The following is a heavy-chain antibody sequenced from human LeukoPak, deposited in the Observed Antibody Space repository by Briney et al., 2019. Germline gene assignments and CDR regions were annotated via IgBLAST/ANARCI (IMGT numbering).Heavy chain of an antibody. CDR1: GFTFSSYG. V-gene: IGHV3-23*01. Sequence: GGSLRLSCAASGFTFSSYGMHWVRQAPWKGLEGVSAISGSGGSTYYADSVKGRFTISRDNSKNTLYLQMNSLRAEDTAVYYCAKDGSSSWYAFDIWGQGTMVTVSS. CDR3: AKDGSSSWYAFDI. J-gene: IGHJ3*02. D-gene: IGHD6-13*01. CDR2: ISGSGGST.